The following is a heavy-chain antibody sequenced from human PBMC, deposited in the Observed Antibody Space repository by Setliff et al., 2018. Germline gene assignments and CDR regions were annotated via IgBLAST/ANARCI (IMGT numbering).Heavy chain of an antibody. J-gene: IGHJ3*02. CDR3: AKVLDTTGTFDI. D-gene: IGHD2-8*01. CDR1: GYTFSSYA. V-gene: IGHV3-30*18. CDR2: ISWDGTKT. Sequence: GGSLRLSCVASGYTFSSYAIHWVRQAPGKGLEWVALISWDGTKTSYADSVRGRFTISRDGSKSTLYLDMSSLRSEDTAVYYCAKVLDTTGTFDIWGQGTMVTVS.